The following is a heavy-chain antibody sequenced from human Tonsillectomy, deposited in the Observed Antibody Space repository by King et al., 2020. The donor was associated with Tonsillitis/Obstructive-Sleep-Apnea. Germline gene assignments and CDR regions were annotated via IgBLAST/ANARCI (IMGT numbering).Heavy chain of an antibody. V-gene: IGHV5-51*01. CDR1: GYIFTTYW. J-gene: IGHJ5*02. Sequence: QLVQSGAEEKKPGESLKISCKGSGYIFTTYWIGWVRQMPGKGLEWMGIIYPGDSDTRYSPSFQGQVTISADKSISTAYLQWSSLKASDTAMYYCARLTMVRGVHNWFDPWGQGTLVTVSS. CDR3: ARLTMVRGVHNWFDP. D-gene: IGHD3-10*01. CDR2: IYPGDSDT.